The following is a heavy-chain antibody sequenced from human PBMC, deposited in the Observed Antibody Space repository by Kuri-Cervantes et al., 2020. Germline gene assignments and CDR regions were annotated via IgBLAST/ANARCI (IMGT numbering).Heavy chain of an antibody. V-gene: IGHV3-30-3*01. Sequence: LSLTCAASGFTFSSYAMHWVRQAPGKGLEWVAVTSYDGSNKYYADSVKGRFTISRDNSKNTLYLQMNSLRAEDTAVYYCARENDYSSGYDWDYYYYGMDVWGQGTTVTVSS. CDR2: TSYDGSNK. CDR3: ARENDYSSGYDWDYYYYGMDV. D-gene: IGHD5-12*01. CDR1: GFTFSSYA. J-gene: IGHJ6*02.